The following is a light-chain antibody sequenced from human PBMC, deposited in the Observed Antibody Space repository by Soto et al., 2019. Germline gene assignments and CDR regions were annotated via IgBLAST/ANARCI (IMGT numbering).Light chain of an antibody. Sequence: DIQMTQSPSTLSASIGDRVTITCRASQSISTWLAWYQQKPGKAPKVLIYKASTLESGVPSRFSGSGSGTEFTLTISSLQPDDFATYYCQQYNTYSGTFGQGTKVEV. J-gene: IGKJ1*01. CDR2: KAS. CDR3: QQYNTYSGT. V-gene: IGKV1-5*03. CDR1: QSISTW.